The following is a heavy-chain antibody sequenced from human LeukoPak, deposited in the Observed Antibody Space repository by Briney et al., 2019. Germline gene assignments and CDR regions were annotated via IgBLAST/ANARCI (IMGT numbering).Heavy chain of an antibody. CDR1: EFTFSSYG. V-gene: IGHV3-30*02. Sequence: GGSLRLSCAAFEFTFSSYGMHWVRQAPGKGLEWVAFIRYDGSNKYYADSVRGRFTISRDNSKNTLSLQMNNLRAEDTAVYYCAKDATPYGYSGYESDYWGQGTLVTVSS. CDR3: AKDATPYGYSGYESDY. CDR2: IRYDGSNK. D-gene: IGHD5-12*01. J-gene: IGHJ4*02.